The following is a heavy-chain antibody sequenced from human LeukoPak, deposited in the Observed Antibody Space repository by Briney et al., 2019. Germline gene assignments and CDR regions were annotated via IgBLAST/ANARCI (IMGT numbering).Heavy chain of an antibody. J-gene: IGHJ4*02. Sequence: ASVKVSCKASGYTFTNYGIDWVRQAPGQGLEWMGWISGYNGNTNYAQKLQGRVTMTTDTSTTTAYVELRSLRSDDTAVYYCARSTYYYDSSGYCDYWGQGTLVTVSS. CDR1: GYTFTNYG. CDR2: ISGYNGNT. V-gene: IGHV1-18*01. D-gene: IGHD3-22*01. CDR3: ARSTYYYDSSGYCDY.